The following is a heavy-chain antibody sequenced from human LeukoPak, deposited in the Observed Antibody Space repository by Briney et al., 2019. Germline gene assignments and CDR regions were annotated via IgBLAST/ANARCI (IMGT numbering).Heavy chain of an antibody. J-gene: IGHJ4*02. CDR3: ARDHPHPYYYDSSGYPPYFDY. V-gene: IGHV1-69*01. CDR2: IIPIFGTA. D-gene: IGHD3-22*01. Sequence: SVKVSCKASGGTFSSYAISWVRQAPGQGLEWMGGIIPIFGTANYAQKFQGRVTTTADESTSTAYMELSSLRSEDTAVYYCARDHPHPYYYDSSGYPPYFDYWGQGTLVTVSS. CDR1: GGTFSSYA.